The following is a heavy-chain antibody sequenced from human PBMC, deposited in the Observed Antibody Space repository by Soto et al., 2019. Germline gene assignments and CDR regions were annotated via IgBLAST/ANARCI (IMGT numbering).Heavy chain of an antibody. Sequence: PSETLSLTGTGSGDSISSYSGSWIRQPAVKGLEWIGRIDSSGTTNYNPSLKSRVSMSVDTSKNQFSLKLSSVTAADTAVYYCARVVSHRHNRFATCGKRTPITVSS. V-gene: IGHV4-4*07. CDR3: ARVVSHRHNRFAT. CDR2: IDSSGTT. J-gene: IGHJ5*01. CDR1: GDSISSYS. D-gene: IGHD1-20*01.